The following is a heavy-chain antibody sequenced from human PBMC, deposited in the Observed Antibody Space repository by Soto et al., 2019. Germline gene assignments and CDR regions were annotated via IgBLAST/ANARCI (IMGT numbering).Heavy chain of an antibody. CDR2: IYHSGST. Sequence: SETLSLTCAVSGVSISSGGYSWSWIRQPPGKGLEWIGYIYHSGSTYYNPSLKSRVTISVDRSKNQFSLKLSSVTAADTAVYYCARVAVDSSGWYSFDYWGQGTLVTVSS. J-gene: IGHJ4*02. CDR1: GVSISSGGYS. D-gene: IGHD6-19*01. V-gene: IGHV4-30-2*01. CDR3: ARVAVDSSGWYSFDY.